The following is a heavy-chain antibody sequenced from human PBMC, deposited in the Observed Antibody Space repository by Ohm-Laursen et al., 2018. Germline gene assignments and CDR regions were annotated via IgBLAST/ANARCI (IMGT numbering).Heavy chain of an antibody. D-gene: IGHD3-3*01. J-gene: IGHJ3*02. CDR1: GGSFSGYY. V-gene: IGHV4-59*01. CDR2: IYYSGST. CDR3: ARDLTSGYHAFDI. Sequence: SETLSLTCAVYGGSFSGYYWSWIRQPPGKGLEWIGYIYYSGSTNYNPSLKSRVTISVDTSKNQFSLKLSSVTAADTAVYYCARDLTSGYHAFDIWGQGTMVTVSS.